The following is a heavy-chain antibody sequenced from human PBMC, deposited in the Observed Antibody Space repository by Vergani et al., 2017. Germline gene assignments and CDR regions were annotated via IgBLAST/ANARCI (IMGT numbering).Heavy chain of an antibody. Sequence: EVQLVESGGGLVQPGGSLRLSCAASGFTFSSYWMSWVRQAPGKGLEWVANIKQDGSEKYYVDSVKGRFTISRDNAKNSLCLQMNSLRAEDTAVYYCATRKYYDFWSGYYGWFDPWGQGTLVTVSS. CDR3: ATRKYYDFWSGYYGWFDP. V-gene: IGHV3-7*01. D-gene: IGHD3-3*01. J-gene: IGHJ5*02. CDR2: IKQDGSEK. CDR1: GFTFSSYW.